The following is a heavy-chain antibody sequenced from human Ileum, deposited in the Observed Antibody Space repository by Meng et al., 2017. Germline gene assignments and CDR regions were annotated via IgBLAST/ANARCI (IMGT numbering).Heavy chain of an antibody. J-gene: IGHJ4*02. Sequence: GESLKISCAASGFAFRNYEMNWVRQAPGKGLEWVSYISSGGSSICYADSVKGRFTISRDNAKKSVYLQMNSLRAEDTAVYYCARDGSYYLGGSLDYWGQGTLVTVSS. CDR2: ISSGGSSI. D-gene: IGHD1-26*01. CDR1: GFAFRNYE. CDR3: ARDGSYYLGGSLDY. V-gene: IGHV3-48*03.